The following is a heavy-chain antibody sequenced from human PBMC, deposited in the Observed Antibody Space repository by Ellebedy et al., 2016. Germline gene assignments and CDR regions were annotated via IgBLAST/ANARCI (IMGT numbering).Heavy chain of an antibody. Sequence: GSLRLSXAVYGGSFSGYYWSWIRQPPGKGLEWIGEINHSGSTNYNPSLKSRVTISVDTSKNQFSLKLSSVTAADTAVYYCARVSGYSYGYGYWGQGTLVTVSS. CDR3: ARVSGYSYGYGY. CDR2: INHSGST. CDR1: GGSFSGYY. D-gene: IGHD5-18*01. J-gene: IGHJ4*02. V-gene: IGHV4-34*01.